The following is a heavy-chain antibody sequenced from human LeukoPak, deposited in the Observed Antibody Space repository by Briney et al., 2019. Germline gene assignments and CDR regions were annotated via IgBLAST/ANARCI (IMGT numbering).Heavy chain of an antibody. CDR1: GGSISSYY. D-gene: IGHD3-22*01. V-gene: IGHV4-59*01. J-gene: IGHJ4*02. Sequence: SETLSLTCTVSGGSISSYYWSWIRQPPGKGLEWIGYIYYSGSTNYNPSLKSRVTISVDTSKNQFSLKLSSVTAADTAVYYCARAGYDSSGYYLPTLFDYWGQGTLVTVSS. CDR2: IYYSGST. CDR3: ARAGYDSSGYYLPTLFDY.